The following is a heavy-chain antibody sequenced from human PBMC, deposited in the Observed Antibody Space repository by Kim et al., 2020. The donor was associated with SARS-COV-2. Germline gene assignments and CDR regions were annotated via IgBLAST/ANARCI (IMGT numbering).Heavy chain of an antibody. CDR3: ARGNRDGAFDI. J-gene: IGHJ3*02. Sequence: TNYNPSRQSRVTISVDTSKNQFSLKLSSVTAADTAVYYCARGNRDGAFDIWGQGTMVTVSS. V-gene: IGHV4-61*02. CDR2: T. D-gene: IGHD1-1*01.